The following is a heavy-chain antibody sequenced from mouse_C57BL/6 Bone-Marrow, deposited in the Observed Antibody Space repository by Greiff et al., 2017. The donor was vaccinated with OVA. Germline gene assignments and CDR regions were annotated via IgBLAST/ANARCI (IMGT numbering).Heavy chain of an antibody. Sequence: QVQLQQPGAELVRPGTSVKLSCKASGYTFTSYWMHWVKQRPGQGLEWIGVIDPSDSYTNYNQKFKGKATLTVDTSSSTAYMQLSSLTSEDSAVYYCARTITTVVATRAMDYWGQGTSVTVSS. V-gene: IGHV1-59*01. D-gene: IGHD1-1*01. J-gene: IGHJ4*01. CDR2: IDPSDSYT. CDR3: ARTITTVVATRAMDY. CDR1: GYTFTSYW.